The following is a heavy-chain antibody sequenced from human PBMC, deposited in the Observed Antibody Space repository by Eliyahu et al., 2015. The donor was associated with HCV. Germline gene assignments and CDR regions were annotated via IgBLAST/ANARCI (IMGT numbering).Heavy chain of an antibody. Sequence: EVQLLESGGGLVQPGGSLRLSCAASGFTFSSYAMXWVRQAPGKGLEGVSAISGSGGSTYYADSVKGRFTISRDNSKNTLYLQMNSLRAEDTAVYYCAKVPPVRLSPPYYFDYWGQGTLVTVSS. D-gene: IGHD6-19*01. CDR1: GFTFSSYA. J-gene: IGHJ4*02. V-gene: IGHV3-23*01. CDR2: ISGSGGST. CDR3: AKVPPVRLSPPYYFDY.